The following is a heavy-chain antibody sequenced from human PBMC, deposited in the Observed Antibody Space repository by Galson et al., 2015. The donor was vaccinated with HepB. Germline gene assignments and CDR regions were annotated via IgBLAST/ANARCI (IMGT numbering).Heavy chain of an antibody. Sequence: SVKVSCKASGYTFTNYDINWVRQATGQGLEWMGWMNPNNANTGYAQKFQGRVTMTRNTSISTAYMELSSLRSEDTAVYYCAREMGIAGAGEGWFDPWGQGTLVTVSS. CDR3: AREMGIAGAGEGWFDP. J-gene: IGHJ5*02. CDR1: GYTFTNYD. D-gene: IGHD6-13*01. V-gene: IGHV1-8*01. CDR2: MNPNNANT.